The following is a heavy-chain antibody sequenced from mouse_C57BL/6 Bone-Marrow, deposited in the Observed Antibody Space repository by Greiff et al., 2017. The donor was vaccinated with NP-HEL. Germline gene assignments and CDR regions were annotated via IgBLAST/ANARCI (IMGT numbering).Heavy chain of an antibody. CDR1: GFSFNTYA. CDR3: VRYYYDSPNYFDY. CDR2: IRSKSNNYAT. J-gene: IGHJ2*01. D-gene: IGHD1-1*01. Sequence: EVKLMESGGGLVQPKGSLKLSCAASGFSFNTYAMNWVRQAPGKGLEWVARIRSKSNNYATYYADSVKVRFTISSDDSESMLYLQMNNVKPEDTAMYYCVRYYYDSPNYFDYWGQGTTLTVSS. V-gene: IGHV10-1*01.